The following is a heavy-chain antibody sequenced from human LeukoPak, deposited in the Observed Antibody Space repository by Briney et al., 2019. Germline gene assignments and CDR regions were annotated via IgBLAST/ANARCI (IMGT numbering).Heavy chain of an antibody. V-gene: IGHV3-23*01. CDR3: ARIAAAGSYNWFDP. CDR2: ISGSGGST. J-gene: IGHJ5*02. D-gene: IGHD6-13*01. CDR1: GFTFSSYA. Sequence: GGSLRLSCAASGFTFSSYAMSWVRQAPGKGLEWVSAISGSGGSTYYADSVKGRFTISRGNSKNTLYLQMNSLRAEDTAVYYCARIAAAGSYNWFDPWGQGTLVTVSS.